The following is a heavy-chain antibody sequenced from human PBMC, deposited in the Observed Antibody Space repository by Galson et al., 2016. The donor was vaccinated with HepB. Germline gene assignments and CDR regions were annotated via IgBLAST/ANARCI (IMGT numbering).Heavy chain of an antibody. V-gene: IGHV3-23*01. Sequence: SLRLSCAASGVTFSNYAMTWVRQAPGEGLEWVSGISDGGTTIYADSVKGRFTIPRDNSKKTLYLQMNSLRVEDTAVYYCAKCSGGSCFSSNYFGSWGQGILVTVSS. CDR2: ISDGGTT. D-gene: IGHD2-15*01. CDR3: AKCSGGSCFSSNYFGS. J-gene: IGHJ4*02. CDR1: GVTFSNYA.